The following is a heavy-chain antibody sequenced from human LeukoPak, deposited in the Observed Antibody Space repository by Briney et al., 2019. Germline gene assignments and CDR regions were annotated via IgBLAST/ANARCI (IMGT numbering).Heavy chain of an antibody. CDR2: IRSKANSYAT. D-gene: IGHD3-22*01. J-gene: IGHJ4*02. V-gene: IGHV3-73*01. CDR3: TRQYYDSSGYNFDY. CDR1: GFTFSSYG. Sequence: GGSLRLSCAASGFTFSSYGMHWVRQASGKGLEWVGRIRSKANSYATAYAASVKGRFTISRDDSKNTAYLQMNSLKTEDTAVYYCTRQYYDSSGYNFDYWGQGTLVTVSS.